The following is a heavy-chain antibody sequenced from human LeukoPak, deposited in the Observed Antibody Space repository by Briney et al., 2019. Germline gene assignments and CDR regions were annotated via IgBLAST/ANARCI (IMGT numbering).Heavy chain of an antibody. Sequence: GGSLRLSCAASGFTFSTFAMIWVRQPPGKGLEWVSSIFPSGGEIHYADSVKGRFTISRDNSKNTVYLQMNSLRADDTAVYYCARSVGNGYFDYWGQGTLVTVSS. CDR2: IFPSGGEI. CDR1: GFTFSTFA. CDR3: ARSVGNGYFDY. D-gene: IGHD2-8*01. V-gene: IGHV3-23*01. J-gene: IGHJ4*02.